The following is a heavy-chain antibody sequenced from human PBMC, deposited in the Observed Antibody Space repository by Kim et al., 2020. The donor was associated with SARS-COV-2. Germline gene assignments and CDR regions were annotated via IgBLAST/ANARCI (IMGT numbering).Heavy chain of an antibody. V-gene: IGHV3-74*01. D-gene: IGHD3-10*01. CDR3: ARGNYHGMDV. CDR2: T. Sequence: TICEETVKGRFTISRDNAKNTLYLLMNTLRAEDTAVYYCARGNYHGMDVWGQGTTVTVSS. J-gene: IGHJ6*02.